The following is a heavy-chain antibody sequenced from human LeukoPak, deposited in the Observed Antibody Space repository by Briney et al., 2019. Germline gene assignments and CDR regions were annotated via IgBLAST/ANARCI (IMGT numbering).Heavy chain of an antibody. CDR1: GGSISSGGYS. Sequence: SETLSLTCAVSGGSISSGGYSWSWIRQPPGKGPEWIGYIYHSGSTYYNPSLKSRVTISVDRSKNQFSLKLSSVTAADTAVYYCARGAVTGLIDYWGQGTLVTVSS. V-gene: IGHV4-30-2*01. CDR2: IYHSGST. D-gene: IGHD2-21*02. CDR3: ARGAVTGLIDY. J-gene: IGHJ4*02.